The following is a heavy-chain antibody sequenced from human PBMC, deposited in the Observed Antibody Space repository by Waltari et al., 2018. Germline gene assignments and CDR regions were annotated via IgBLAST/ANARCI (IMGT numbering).Heavy chain of an antibody. V-gene: IGHV3-49*04. Sequence: EVQLVESGGGLAQPGRSLRLSCTTSGFNFGDCATSWVRQAPGKGLEWVGFIRSKAYGETTEYAASVKGRFTISRDDSKSIAYLHLNSLKTEDTAVYYCTRESGYSGSFLEYFRHWGQGTLVTV. CDR2: IRSKAYGETT. CDR3: TRESGYSGSFLEYFRH. D-gene: IGHD1-26*01. CDR1: GFNFGDCA. J-gene: IGHJ1*01.